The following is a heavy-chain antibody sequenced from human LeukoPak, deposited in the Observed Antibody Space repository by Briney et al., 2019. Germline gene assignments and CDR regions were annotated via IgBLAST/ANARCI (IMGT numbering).Heavy chain of an antibody. J-gene: IGHJ4*02. CDR1: GGSFSGYY. D-gene: IGHD3-22*01. CDR2: INHSGST. Sequence: SQTLSLTCAVYGGSFSGYYWSWIRQPPGKGLEWIGEINHSGSTNYNPSLKSRVTISVDTSKNQFSLKLSSVTAADTAVYYCARVESSGYSPFDYWGQGTLVTVSS. CDR3: ARVESSGYSPFDY. V-gene: IGHV4-34*01.